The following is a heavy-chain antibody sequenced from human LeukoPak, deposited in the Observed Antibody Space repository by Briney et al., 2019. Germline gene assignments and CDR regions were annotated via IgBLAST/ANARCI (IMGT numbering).Heavy chain of an antibody. V-gene: IGHV4-61*02. Sequence: SETLSLTCTVSGGSINSGSYYWSWIRQPAGKGLEWIGRIYTSGSTNYNPSLKSRVTISVDTSKNQFSLKLSSVTAADTAVYYCARSMVATTWFDPWGQGTLVTVSS. CDR1: GGSINSGSYY. D-gene: IGHD5-12*01. CDR2: IYTSGST. CDR3: ARSMVATTWFDP. J-gene: IGHJ5*02.